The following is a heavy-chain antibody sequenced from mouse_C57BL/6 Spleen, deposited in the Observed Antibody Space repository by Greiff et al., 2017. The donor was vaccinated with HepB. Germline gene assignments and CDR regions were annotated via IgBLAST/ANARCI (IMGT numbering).Heavy chain of an antibody. V-gene: IGHV5-4*03. CDR2: ISDGGSYT. Sequence: EVKLVESGGGLVKPGGSLKLSCAASGFTFSSYAMSWVRQTPEKRLEWVATISDGGSYTYYPDNVKGRFTISRDNAKNNLYLQMSHLESEDTAMYDCARCGSSSFAYWGQGTLVTVSA. J-gene: IGHJ3*01. D-gene: IGHD1-1*01. CDR3: ARCGSSSFAY. CDR1: GFTFSSYA.